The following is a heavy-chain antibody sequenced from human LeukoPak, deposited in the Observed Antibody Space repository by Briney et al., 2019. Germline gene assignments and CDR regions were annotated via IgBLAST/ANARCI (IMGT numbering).Heavy chain of an antibody. J-gene: IGHJ4*02. D-gene: IGHD1-7*01. CDR3: AKVEVPGYFDY. CDR2: ISYDGSNK. CDR1: GFTFSSYG. V-gene: IGHV3-30*18. Sequence: PGGSLRLSCAASGFTFSSYGMHWVRQAPGKGLEWVAVISYDGSNKYYADSVKGRFTISRDNSKNTLYLQMNSLRAEDTAVYYCAKVEVPGYFDYWGQGTLVTVSS.